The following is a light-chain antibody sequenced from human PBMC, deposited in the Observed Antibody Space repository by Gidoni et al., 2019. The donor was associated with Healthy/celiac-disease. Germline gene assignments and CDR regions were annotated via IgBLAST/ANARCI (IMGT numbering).Light chain of an antibody. Sequence: VLPQSPGTLALSPGERATLSCRASQSVSSSYLAWYQQKPGQAPRLLIYGASSRATGIPDRFSGSGSGTDFTLTISRLEPEDIAVYYCQQYGSSPLTFGGGTKVEIK. CDR1: QSVSSSY. V-gene: IGKV3-20*01. CDR2: GAS. J-gene: IGKJ4*01. CDR3: QQYGSSPLT.